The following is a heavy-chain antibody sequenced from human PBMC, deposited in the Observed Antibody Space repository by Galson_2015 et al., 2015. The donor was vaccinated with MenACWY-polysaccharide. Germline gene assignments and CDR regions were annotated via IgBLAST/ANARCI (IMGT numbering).Heavy chain of an antibody. Sequence: AILSLTCTVSGGSISSSSYYWGWIRRPPGKGLEWIGSTYYSGSAYYNPSLKSRVTISVDTSKNQFSLKLSSVTAADTAVYYCARGLVEWGQGTLVTVSS. CDR2: TYYSGSA. CDR1: GGSISSSSYY. V-gene: IGHV4-39*07. CDR3: ARGLVE. J-gene: IGHJ4*02.